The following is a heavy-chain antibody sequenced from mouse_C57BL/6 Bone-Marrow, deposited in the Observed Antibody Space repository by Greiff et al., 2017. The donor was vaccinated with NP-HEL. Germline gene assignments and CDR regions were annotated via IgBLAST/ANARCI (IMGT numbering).Heavy chain of an antibody. CDR3: ARRYRGLYYYAMDY. J-gene: IGHJ4*01. CDR2: ISSGSSTI. CDR1: GFTFSDYG. V-gene: IGHV5-17*01. D-gene: IGHD2-12*01. Sequence: EVMLVESGGGLVKPGGSLKLSCAASGFTFSDYGMHWVRQAPEKGLEWVAYISSGSSTIYYADTVKGRFTISRDNAKNTLFLQMTSLRSEDTAMYYCARRYRGLYYYAMDYWGQGTSGTVSS.